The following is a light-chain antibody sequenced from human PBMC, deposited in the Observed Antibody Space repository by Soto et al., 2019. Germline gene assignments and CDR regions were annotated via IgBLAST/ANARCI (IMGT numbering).Light chain of an antibody. CDR1: RSVSSY. Sequence: EIVLTQSPATLSLSPGERATLSCRASRSVSSYLAWYQQKPGQAPRLLIYDASNRATGIPARFSGSGSGTDFSLTISSLEPADFAVYYCQQRSNWPPTFGQGTKLEIK. CDR3: QQRSNWPPT. CDR2: DAS. V-gene: IGKV3-11*01. J-gene: IGKJ2*01.